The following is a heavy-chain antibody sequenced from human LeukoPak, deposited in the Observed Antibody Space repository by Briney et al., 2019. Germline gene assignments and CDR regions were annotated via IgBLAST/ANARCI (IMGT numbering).Heavy chain of an antibody. Sequence: SETLSLTCTVSGGSISSYYWSWIRQPPGKGLEWIGEINHSGSTNYNPSLKSRVAMSVDTSKNQFSLTVRSVNAADTAIYYCARGSGRYYDLWGQGTLATVSS. CDR3: ARGSGRYYDL. CDR1: GGSISSYY. D-gene: IGHD3-10*01. CDR2: INHSGST. V-gene: IGHV4-34*01. J-gene: IGHJ4*02.